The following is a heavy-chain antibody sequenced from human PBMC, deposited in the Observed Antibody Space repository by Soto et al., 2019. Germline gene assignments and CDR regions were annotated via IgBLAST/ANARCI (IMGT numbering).Heavy chain of an antibody. D-gene: IGHD3-10*01. CDR2: IIPILGIA. CDR1: GGTFSSYT. Sequence: QVQLVQSGAEVKKPGSSVRVSCKASGGTFSSYTISWVRQARGQGLEWMGRIIPILGIANYAQKFQGRVTITADKSTSTAYMELSSLRSEDTAVYYCARASMVRGVPPPPDWAQGTLVTVSS. V-gene: IGHV1-69*02. CDR3: ARASMVRGVPPPPD. J-gene: IGHJ4*02.